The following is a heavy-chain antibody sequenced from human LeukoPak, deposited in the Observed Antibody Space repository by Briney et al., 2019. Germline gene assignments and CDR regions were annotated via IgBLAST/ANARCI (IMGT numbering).Heavy chain of an antibody. CDR3: ARDSRYYYDSSGYHGAFDI. D-gene: IGHD3-22*01. J-gene: IGHJ3*02. Sequence: SGTLSLTCTVSGSSINVYYWSWIRQSPGKGLEWIAYISYSGSTNYNPSLKSRVTISVDTSKNQFSLKLTSMTAADTAVYYCARDSRYYYDSSGYHGAFDIWGQGTMVTVSS. V-gene: IGHV4-59*12. CDR2: ISYSGST. CDR1: GSSINVYY.